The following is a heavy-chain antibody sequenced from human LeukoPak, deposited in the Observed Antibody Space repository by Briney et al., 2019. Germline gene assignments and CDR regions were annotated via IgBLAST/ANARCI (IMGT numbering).Heavy chain of an antibody. D-gene: IGHD3-10*01. V-gene: IGHV3-21*01. CDR1: GFTFSSYS. J-gene: IGHJ5*02. CDR3: ARDNIAGFGELEAYNWFDP. Sequence: GSLRLSCAASGFTFSSYSMNWVRQAPGKGLEWVSSISSSSSYIYYADSVKGRFTISRDNAKNSLYLQMNSLRAEDTAVYYCARDNIAGFGELEAYNWFDPWGQGTLVTVSS. CDR2: ISSSSSYI.